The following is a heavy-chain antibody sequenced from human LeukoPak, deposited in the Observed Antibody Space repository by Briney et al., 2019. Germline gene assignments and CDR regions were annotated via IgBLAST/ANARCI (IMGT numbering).Heavy chain of an antibody. Sequence: GGSLRLSSVASGFTFSTYAMGWVRQVPGKGLEWVSSVSERGDTTYYADSVKGRFTISRDNSKDTLSLQMNSLRAEDTAVYYCAGDKTTTGYYEFDYWGQGTLVTVSS. D-gene: IGHD3-9*01. CDR1: GFTFSTYA. CDR2: VSERGDTT. V-gene: IGHV3-23*01. J-gene: IGHJ4*02. CDR3: AGDKTTTGYYEFDY.